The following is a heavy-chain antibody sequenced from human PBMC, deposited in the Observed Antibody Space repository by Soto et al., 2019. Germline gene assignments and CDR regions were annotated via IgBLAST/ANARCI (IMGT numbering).Heavy chain of an antibody. V-gene: IGHV3-23*01. CDR1: GFTFSTYG. CDR2: FNGDGAGT. CDR3: AARNFEY. J-gene: IGHJ4*02. Sequence: EVQILESGGGLVQPGGSLRLSCAASGFTFSTYGLTWVRQAPGKGLEWVSLFNGDGAGTYYADSVKGRFTISRDNSKNTLYLQMNSLRAEDTAVYYCAARNFEYWGQGTLVTVSS.